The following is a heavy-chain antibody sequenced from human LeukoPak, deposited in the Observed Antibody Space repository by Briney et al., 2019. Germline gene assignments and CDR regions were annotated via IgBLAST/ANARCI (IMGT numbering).Heavy chain of an antibody. CDR3: ARGRSGGYTSREGFAFDL. V-gene: IGHV4-59*11. Sequence: SETLSLTCTVSGGSITNHYWSWIRQSPGKGLDYIGYFYFTGDTHYTSSVNSRVTILVDTSGNQFSLRLSSVTPADTALYYCARGRSGGYTSREGFAFDLWGQGHSSPSLQ. D-gene: IGHD2-15*01. CDR2: FYFTGDT. J-gene: IGHJ3*01. CDR1: GGSITNHY.